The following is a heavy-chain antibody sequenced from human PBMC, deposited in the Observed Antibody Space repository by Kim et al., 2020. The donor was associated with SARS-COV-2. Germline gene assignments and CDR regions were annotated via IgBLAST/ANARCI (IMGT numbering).Heavy chain of an antibody. CDR1: GFYVVNNY. CDR2: IYIDGRT. CDR3: ARAGYYDSSGVYFDFPFDL. J-gene: IGHJ4*02. V-gene: IGHV3-66*01. D-gene: IGHD3-22*01. Sequence: GGSLRLSCTASGFYVVNNYMSWVRQAPGKGLEWISLIYIDGRTFYADSMKGRFTLSRDNSKNTLYLQINSLRADDTAVYYCARAGYYDSSGVYFDFPFDLWGQGTLVTVSS.